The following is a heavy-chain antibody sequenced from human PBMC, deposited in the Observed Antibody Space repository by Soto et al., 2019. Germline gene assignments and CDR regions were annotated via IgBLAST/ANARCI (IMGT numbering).Heavy chain of an antibody. CDR1: GYTFSSFG. J-gene: IGHJ6*02. CDR2: ISAYNGNT. Sequence: QVQLVQSGAEVKKPGASVKVSCKASGYTFSSFGINWVRQAPGQGLEWMGWISAYNGNTKYAQKLQGRVTTTTDTSTSKAKMALRILRSDETAVYYCARVGGIEFGGGRYGMDVWGQGTTVTVSS. D-gene: IGHD3-10*01. CDR3: ARVGGIEFGGGRYGMDV. V-gene: IGHV1-18*01.